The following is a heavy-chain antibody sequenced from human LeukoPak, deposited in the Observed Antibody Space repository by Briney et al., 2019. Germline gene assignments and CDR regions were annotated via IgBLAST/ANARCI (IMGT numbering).Heavy chain of an antibody. Sequence: PSETLSLTCTVSGGSISSSSFYWGWIRQPPGKGLEWIGSIYYSGSTYYNPSLKSQVTISVDTSKNQFSLKLSSVTAADTAVYYCARRSRSSGYLDYWGQGTLVTVSS. V-gene: IGHV4-39*01. CDR3: ARRSRSSGYLDY. CDR2: IYYSGST. CDR1: GGSISSSSFY. D-gene: IGHD6-19*01. J-gene: IGHJ4*02.